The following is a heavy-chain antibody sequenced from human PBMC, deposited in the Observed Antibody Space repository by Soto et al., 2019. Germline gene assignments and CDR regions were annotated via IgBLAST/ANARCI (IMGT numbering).Heavy chain of an antibody. CDR3: ARDLGGWFDP. J-gene: IGHJ5*02. D-gene: IGHD3-3*01. Sequence: GAPILSWAASWLTVRSNYMSSVRQAPGKGLEWVSVIYSGGSTYYADSVKGRFTISRDNSKNTLYLQMNSLRAEDTAVYYCARDLGGWFDPWGQGTLVTVSS. CDR1: WLTVRSNY. CDR2: IYSGGST. V-gene: IGHV3-53*01.